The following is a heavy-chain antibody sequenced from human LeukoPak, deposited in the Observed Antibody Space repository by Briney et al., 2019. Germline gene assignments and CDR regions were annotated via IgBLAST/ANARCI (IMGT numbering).Heavy chain of an antibody. CDR3: ARETSHCGGDCYDY. Sequence: PGGSLRLSCAASGFIFRAYEFNWVRQAPGKGLEWVSYISPSGSSVYYADSVKGRFTISRDDAKNSVYLQMNSLRAEDTALYYCARETSHCGGDCYDYWGQGALVTVSS. CDR1: GFIFRAYE. D-gene: IGHD2-21*02. V-gene: IGHV3-48*03. CDR2: ISPSGSSV. J-gene: IGHJ4*02.